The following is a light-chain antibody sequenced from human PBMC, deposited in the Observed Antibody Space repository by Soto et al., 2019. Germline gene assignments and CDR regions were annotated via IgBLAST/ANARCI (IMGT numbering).Light chain of an antibody. Sequence: EIVLTQSPGTLSLSPGERATLSCRASQSVSSSYLAWYQQKPGQAPRLLIYGPSSRATGIPDRFSGSGSGTDFTLTITRLQTEDFAVYYCQQYGSSPYTFGQGTKVEVK. J-gene: IGKJ2*01. V-gene: IGKV3-20*01. CDR1: QSVSSSY. CDR2: GPS. CDR3: QQYGSSPYT.